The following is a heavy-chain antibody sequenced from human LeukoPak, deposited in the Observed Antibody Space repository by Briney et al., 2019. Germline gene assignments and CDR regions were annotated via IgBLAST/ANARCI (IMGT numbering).Heavy chain of an antibody. CDR1: GGSISSSSYY. Sequence: PSETLSLTCTVSGGSISSSSYYWGWIRQPPGKGLEWIGSIYYSGSTYYNPSLKSRVTISVDTSKNQFSLKLSSVTAADTAVYYCATPSSGWYSGDYWGQGTLVTVSS. D-gene: IGHD6-19*01. V-gene: IGHV4-39*07. CDR3: ATPSSGWYSGDY. J-gene: IGHJ4*02. CDR2: IYYSGST.